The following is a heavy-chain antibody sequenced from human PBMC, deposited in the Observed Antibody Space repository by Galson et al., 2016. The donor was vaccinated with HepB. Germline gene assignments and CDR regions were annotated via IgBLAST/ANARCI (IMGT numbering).Heavy chain of an antibody. CDR2: IYYSGST. Sequence: ETLSLTCTVSGGSISRSGYYWGWIRQPAGKGLEWIGSIYYSGSTYYNPSLGGRVTISVDTSKNQFSLKLSSVTAADTAVYYCAKTRGPGYYDSSGYYYPPAAFDIWGQGIKVTVSS. CDR3: AKTRGPGYYDSSGYYYPPAAFDI. CDR1: GGSISRSGYY. J-gene: IGHJ3*02. V-gene: IGHV4-39*01. D-gene: IGHD3-22*01.